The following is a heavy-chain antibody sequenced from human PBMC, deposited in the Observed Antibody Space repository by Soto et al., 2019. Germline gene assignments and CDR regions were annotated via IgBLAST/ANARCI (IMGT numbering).Heavy chain of an antibody. CDR1: GYTFDTYG. CDR3: ARDRGGSGSYSFDY. J-gene: IGHJ4*02. D-gene: IGHD3-10*01. CDR2: IRRYNGNT. V-gene: IGHV1-18*01. Sequence: QVQLVQSGAEVKKPGASVKVSCKASGYTFDTYGIRWVRQAPGQGLEWMGWIRRYNGNTNHAQKFQGRVTVTTDTYTSTAYMELRTLTSDDTAVYYCARDRGGSGSYSFDYWGQGSLVIVSS.